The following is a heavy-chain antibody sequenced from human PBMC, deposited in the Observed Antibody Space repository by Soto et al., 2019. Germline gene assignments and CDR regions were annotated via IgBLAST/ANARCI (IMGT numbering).Heavy chain of an antibody. V-gene: IGHV3-43D*04. Sequence: VGSLRLSCAAAGFDFEDYAMHWVRQVPGKGLEWVSLTNSDGTDSYYMDSVKGRFTISRDNAKSTLYLQMDRLRPEDTALYFCAKSLYYYDSSPLDHWGQGTLVTVSS. D-gene: IGHD3-22*01. CDR2: TNSDGTDS. J-gene: IGHJ4*02. CDR1: GFDFEDYA. CDR3: AKSLYYYDSSPLDH.